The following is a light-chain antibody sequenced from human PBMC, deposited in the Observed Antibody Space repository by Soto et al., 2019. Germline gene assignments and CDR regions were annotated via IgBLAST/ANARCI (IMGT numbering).Light chain of an antibody. V-gene: IGKV1-5*01. CDR1: QTISGW. CDR3: QQYNSWPQT. Sequence: DIQMTQSPSTLSASVGDTVTITCRASQTISGWLAWYQQRPGKAPNLLIFDASTLESGVPSRFSGSGSGTEFTLTISSLQSEDFAVYYCQQYNSWPQTFGQGAKVDIK. CDR2: DAS. J-gene: IGKJ1*01.